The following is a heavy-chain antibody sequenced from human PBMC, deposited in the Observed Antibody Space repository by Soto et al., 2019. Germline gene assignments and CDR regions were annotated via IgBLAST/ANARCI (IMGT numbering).Heavy chain of an antibody. CDR3: ARENRVETGEGEEAIYCSGGSCYGWDYYYYGMGV. CDR2: ISNNGAHT. D-gene: IGHD2-15*01. J-gene: IGHJ6*02. V-gene: IGHV3-64*01. CDR1: GLTFSNFG. Sequence: VVSLRLPCSASGLTFSNFGMRRILQATGKGLECVSGISNNGAHTDYAKSVKGRFTISRDNSKNTLYLQMNSLRAEDTAVYYCARENRVETGEGEEAIYCSGGSCYGWDYYYYGMGVWGQGTTVTVSS.